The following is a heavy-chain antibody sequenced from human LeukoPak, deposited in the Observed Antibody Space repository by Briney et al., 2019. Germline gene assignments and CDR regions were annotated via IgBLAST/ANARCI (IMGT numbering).Heavy chain of an antibody. CDR1: VASISNYY. CDR3: ASPRTSYRYTFDY. CDR2: ISTSGST. J-gene: IGHJ4*02. Sequence: PSETLSLTCAVSVASISNYYWSWIRQAPGKGLEWIGYISTSGSTNYNPSLKSRVSISLDTSNNRFSLNLNFVTAADTAMYFCASPRTSYRYTFDYWGPGALVTVSS. D-gene: IGHD5-18*01. V-gene: IGHV4-4*09.